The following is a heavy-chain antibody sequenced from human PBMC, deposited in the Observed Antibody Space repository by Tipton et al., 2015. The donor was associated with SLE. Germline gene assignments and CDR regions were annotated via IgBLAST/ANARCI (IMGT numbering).Heavy chain of an antibody. J-gene: IGHJ3*02. V-gene: IGHV4-61*09. D-gene: IGHD6-19*01. Sequence: TLSLTCTVSGGSISSGSYYWSWIRQPAWKGLEWIGYIYTSGCTNYNPSLKSRVTISVDTSKNQFSLKLSSVTAADTAVYYCARGAAVAGDAFDIWGQGTMVTVS. CDR2: IYTSGCT. CDR3: ARGAAVAGDAFDI. CDR1: GGSISSGSYY.